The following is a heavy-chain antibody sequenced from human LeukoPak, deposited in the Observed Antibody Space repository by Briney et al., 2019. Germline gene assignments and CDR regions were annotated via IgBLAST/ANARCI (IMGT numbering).Heavy chain of an antibody. CDR2: MNPNSGNT. J-gene: IGHJ6*03. CDR1: GYTFTSYD. V-gene: IGHV1-8*03. Sequence: ASVKVPCKASGYTFTSYDINWVRQATGQGLEWMGWMNPNSGNTGYAQKFQGRVTITRNTSISTAYMELSSLRSEDTAVYYCASASYSGDYYYYYMDVWGKGTTVTVSS. D-gene: IGHD2-21*01. CDR3: ASASYSGDYYYYYMDV.